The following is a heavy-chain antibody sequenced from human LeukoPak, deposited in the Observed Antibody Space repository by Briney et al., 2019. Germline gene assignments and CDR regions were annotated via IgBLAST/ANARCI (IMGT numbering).Heavy chain of an antibody. D-gene: IGHD5-18*01. CDR3: AKDRKDTAMVLDY. J-gene: IGHJ4*02. Sequence: GRSLRLSCAASGFTFSSYGMHWVRQAPGKGLEWVAVISYDGSNKYYADSVKGRFTISRDNSKNTLYLQMNSLRAEDTAVYYCAKDRKDTAMVLDYWGQGTLVTVSS. CDR2: ISYDGSNK. CDR1: GFTFSSYG. V-gene: IGHV3-30*18.